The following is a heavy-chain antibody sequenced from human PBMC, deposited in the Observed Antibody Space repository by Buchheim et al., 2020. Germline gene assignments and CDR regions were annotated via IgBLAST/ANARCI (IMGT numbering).Heavy chain of an antibody. J-gene: IGHJ4*02. V-gene: IGHV5-51*01. CDR1: GYSFTTYW. D-gene: IGHD6-6*01. CDR3: ARHSHSSIAARRLGVSN. Sequence: EVQLVQSGAEVKKSGESLKISCKGSGYSFTTYWIGWVRQMPGKGLEWMGIIYPGDSDTRYSPSFQGQVTISADKSITTAYPQWSSLKASDTALYYCARHSHSSIAARRLGVSNWGQGTL. CDR2: IYPGDSDT.